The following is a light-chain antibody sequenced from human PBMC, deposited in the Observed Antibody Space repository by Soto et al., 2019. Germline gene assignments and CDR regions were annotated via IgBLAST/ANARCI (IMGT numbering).Light chain of an antibody. CDR3: QQLNSYPPTLT. CDR2: AAS. Sequence: VIWMTQSPSLLSASTGDRVTISCRVSQGISVNLAWYRQRPGKAPKLLIYAASTLQSGVPSRFSGSGSGTEFTLTISSLQPEDFATYYCQQLNSYPPTLTFGGGTKVEIK. V-gene: IGKV1D-8*03. CDR1: QGISVN. J-gene: IGKJ4*01.